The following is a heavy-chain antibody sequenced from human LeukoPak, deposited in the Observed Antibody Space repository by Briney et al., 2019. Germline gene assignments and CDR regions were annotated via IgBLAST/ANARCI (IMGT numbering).Heavy chain of an antibody. CDR2: IYYSGST. CDR1: GGSISSYY. Sequence: SETLSLTCTVSGGSISSYYWSWIRQPPGKGLEWIGYIYYSGSTNYNPSLKSRVTISVDTSKNQFSLKLSSVTAGDTAVYYCARVVGSGWYYFDYWGQGTLVTVSS. J-gene: IGHJ4*02. V-gene: IGHV4-59*01. CDR3: ARVVGSGWYYFDY. D-gene: IGHD6-19*01.